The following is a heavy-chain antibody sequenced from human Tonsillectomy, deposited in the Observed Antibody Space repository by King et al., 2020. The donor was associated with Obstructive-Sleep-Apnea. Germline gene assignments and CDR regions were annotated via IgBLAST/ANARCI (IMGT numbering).Heavy chain of an antibody. D-gene: IGHD2-2*01. CDR2: IYYSWST. Sequence: LQLQESGPGLVKPSETLSLTCTVSGGSISSSSYYWGWIRQPPGKGLEWIGSIYYSWSTYYNPSLKSQVTISLDTSKNQFSLKLSSVTAADTAVYYCAREGDIVVVPAANMDVWGQGTTVTVSS. CDR1: GGSISSSSYY. J-gene: IGHJ6*02. CDR3: AREGDIVVVPAANMDV. V-gene: IGHV4-39*07.